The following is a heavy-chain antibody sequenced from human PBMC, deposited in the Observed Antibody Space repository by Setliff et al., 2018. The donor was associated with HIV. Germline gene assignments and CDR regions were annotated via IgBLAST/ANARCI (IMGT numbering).Heavy chain of an antibody. Sequence: SETLSLTCAVYGGSFSGYYWSWIRQPPGKGLEWIGEINHSGSTNYNPSLKSRVTISVDTSKNQFSLKLSSVTAADTAVYYCARMVVVVTNWFDPWGQGTLVTVAS. CDR2: INHSGST. J-gene: IGHJ5*02. CDR1: GGSFSGYY. V-gene: IGHV4-34*01. CDR3: ARMVVVVTNWFDP. D-gene: IGHD2-15*01.